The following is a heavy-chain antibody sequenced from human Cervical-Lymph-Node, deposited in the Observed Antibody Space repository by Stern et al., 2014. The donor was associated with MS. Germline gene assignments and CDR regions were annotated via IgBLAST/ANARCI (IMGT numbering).Heavy chain of an antibody. J-gene: IGHJ5*02. CDR1: GGTFSSYA. D-gene: IGHD2-2*01. CDR2: IIPIFGTA. V-gene: IGHV1-69*01. CDR3: ARAGLLPYCSSTSGYLQLDP. Sequence: VQLVESGAEVKKPGSSVKVSCKASGGTFSSYAISWVRQAPGQGLEWMGGIIPIFGTANYAQKFQGRVTITADESTSTAYMELSSLRSEDTAVYYCARAGLLPYCSSTSGYLQLDPWGQGTMVTVSS.